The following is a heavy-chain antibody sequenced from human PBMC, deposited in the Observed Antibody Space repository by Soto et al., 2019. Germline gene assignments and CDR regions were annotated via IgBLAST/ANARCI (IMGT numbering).Heavy chain of an antibody. V-gene: IGHV3-23*01. D-gene: IGHD3-22*01. J-gene: IGHJ3*01. CDR1: GFTFNFYA. CDR3: TKAGGWYYYDSSGPPDASHV. CDR2: ISVNGRT. Sequence: PGGSLRLSCAASGFTFNFYAMAWVRQAPGKGLEWVSGISVNGRTNYADSVEGRFTISRDNSKNMVFLQMDTLRAEDTALYYCTKAGGWYYYDSSGPPDASHVWGQGTMVTVSS.